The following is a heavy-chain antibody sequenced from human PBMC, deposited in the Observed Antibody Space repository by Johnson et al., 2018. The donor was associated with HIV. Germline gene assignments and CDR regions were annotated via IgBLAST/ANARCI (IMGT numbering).Heavy chain of an antibody. CDR2: ISASGGLT. J-gene: IGHJ3*02. V-gene: IGHV3-23*04. D-gene: IGHD1-26*01. CDR1: EFTFSKFA. CDR3: ASLIQWETQALDI. Sequence: VQLVESGGGVVQPGRSLRLSCAASEFTFSKFAMSWVRQAPGKGLEWVSTISASGGLTYYADSVKGRFTISRDNSTNTPYLQMNSLRAEDTAVYYCASLIQWETQALDIWGQGPMVTVSS.